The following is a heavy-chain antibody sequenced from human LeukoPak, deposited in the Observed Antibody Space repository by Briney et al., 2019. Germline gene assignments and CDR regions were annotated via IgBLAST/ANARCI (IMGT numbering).Heavy chain of an antibody. V-gene: IGHV3-72*01. J-gene: IGHJ5*02. CDR1: GFTFSDHY. Sequence: PGGSLRLSCAASGFTFSDHYMDGVRQAPGKGREGVGRIRNKANSYTPQYAASVKGRFTISRDDSKNSLSLEMNSLKTEDTAVYYCARGPRAPGDAWDRFDPWGQGTLVTVSS. D-gene: IGHD3-16*01. CDR3: ARGPRAPGDAWDRFDP. CDR2: IRNKANSYTP.